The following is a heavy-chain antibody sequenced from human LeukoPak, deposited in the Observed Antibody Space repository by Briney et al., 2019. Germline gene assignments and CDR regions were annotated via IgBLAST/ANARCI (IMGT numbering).Heavy chain of an antibody. CDR2: ISWDGGVT. CDR3: AKKGYSGNSGGAYFDY. CDR1: GFTFDDYT. Sequence: GSLRLSCAASGFTFDDYTMHWVRQAPGKGLEWVSLISWDGGVTHYAASVKGRFTISRDNNKNSLYLQMNSLRTEDTALYYCAKKGYSGNSGGAYFDYWGQGTLVTVSS. D-gene: IGHD4-23*01. V-gene: IGHV3-43*01. J-gene: IGHJ4*02.